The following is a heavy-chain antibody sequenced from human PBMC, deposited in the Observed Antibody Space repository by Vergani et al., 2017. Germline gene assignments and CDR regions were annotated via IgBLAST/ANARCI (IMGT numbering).Heavy chain of an antibody. D-gene: IGHD4-23*01. CDR3: ARRGGVTKEYYFDY. J-gene: IGHJ4*02. CDR2: IYYSGST. V-gene: IGHV4-39*01. Sequence: QLQLQESGPGLVKPSETLSLTCTVSGGSISSSSYYWGWIRQPPGKGLEWIGSIYYSGSTYYNPSLKSRVTISVDTSKNQFSLKLSSVTAADTAVYYCARRGGVTKEYYFDYWGQGTLVTVSS. CDR1: GGSISSSSYY.